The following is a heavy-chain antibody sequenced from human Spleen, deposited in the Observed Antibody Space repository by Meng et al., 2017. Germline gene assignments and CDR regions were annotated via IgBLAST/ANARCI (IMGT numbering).Heavy chain of an antibody. CDR2: VDQSGSA. Sequence: QVRLEQWGEGLLKPSDILSLTCAVYGGSFSDYSWGWIRQSPGKGLEWIAEVDQSGSAQYNPALRSRITISVDTSKNQFSLKLKSVTAADTAVYYCVRRGGSGSFSPWGQGTLVTVSS. CDR3: VRRGGSGSFSP. V-gene: IGHV4-34*01. J-gene: IGHJ5*02. D-gene: IGHD3-10*01. CDR1: GGSFSDYS.